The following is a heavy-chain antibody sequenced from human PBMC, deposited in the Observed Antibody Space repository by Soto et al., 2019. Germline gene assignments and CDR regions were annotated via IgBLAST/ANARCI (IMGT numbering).Heavy chain of an antibody. D-gene: IGHD6-19*01. CDR2: ISAYNGNT. V-gene: IGHV1-18*01. Sequence: ASVKVSCKASGYTFTSYCISWVRQAPGQGLEWMGWISAYNGNTNYAQKLQGRVTMTTDTSTSTAYMELRSLRSDDTAVYYCARESIAVACTGFYYFDYWGQGTLVTVS. CDR3: ARESIAVACTGFYYFDY. CDR1: GYTFTSYC. J-gene: IGHJ4*02.